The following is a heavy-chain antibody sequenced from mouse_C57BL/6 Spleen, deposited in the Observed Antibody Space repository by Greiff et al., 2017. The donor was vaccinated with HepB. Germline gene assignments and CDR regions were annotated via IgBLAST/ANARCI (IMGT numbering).Heavy chain of an antibody. D-gene: IGHD2-4*01. J-gene: IGHJ3*01. CDR2: INPSSGYT. CDR3: GKDYAWSAY. CDR1: GYTFTSDW. Sequence: VQLQQSGAELAKPGASVKLSCKASGYTFTSDWMHWVKQWPGQGLEWIGYINPSSGYTKYNQKFKDKATLTADKSSSTADIQLSRLSYEDSAVYYRGKDYAWSAYWGQVALVTVSA. V-gene: IGHV1-7*01.